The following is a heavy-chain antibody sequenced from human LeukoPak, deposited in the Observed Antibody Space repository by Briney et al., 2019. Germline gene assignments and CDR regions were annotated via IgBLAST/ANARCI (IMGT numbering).Heavy chain of an antibody. J-gene: IGHJ4*02. CDR1: GYTFTSYY. V-gene: IGHV1-46*01. CDR2: INPSGGST. Sequence: GASVKVSCKASGYTFTSYYMHWVRQAPGQGLEWMGIINPSGGSTSYAQKFQGRVTMTRDMSTSTLYMELSSLKTEDTAVYYCTTDGWIQLWFFDYWGQGTLVTVSS. CDR3: TTDGWIQLWFFDY. D-gene: IGHD5-18*01.